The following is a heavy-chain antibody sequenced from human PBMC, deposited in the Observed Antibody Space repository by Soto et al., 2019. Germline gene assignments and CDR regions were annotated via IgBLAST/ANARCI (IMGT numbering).Heavy chain of an antibody. V-gene: IGHV4-59*08. J-gene: IGHJ5*02. CDR2: IYYSGST. D-gene: IGHD1-1*01. CDR3: ARLKIWAQNWNDDLVWWFAP. Sequence: CILQKTGKGLEWIGYIYYSGSTNYDPSLKSRVTISVDTSKNQFSLKLSSVTAADTAVYYCARLKIWAQNWNDDLVWWFAPWGKGTLV.